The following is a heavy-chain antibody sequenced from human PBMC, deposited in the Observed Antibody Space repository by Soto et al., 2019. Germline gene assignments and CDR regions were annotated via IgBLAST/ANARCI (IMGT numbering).Heavy chain of an antibody. CDR1: GGSISSYY. D-gene: IGHD3-9*01. V-gene: IGHV4-59*01. CDR2: IYYSGST. J-gene: IGHJ4*02. CDR3: ARERLDILTGPYYFDY. Sequence: SETLSLTCTVSGGSISSYYWSWIRQPPGKGLEWIGYIYYSGSTNYNPSLKSRVTISVDTSKNQFSLKLSSVTAADTAVYYCARERLDILTGPYYFDYWGQGTLVTVSS.